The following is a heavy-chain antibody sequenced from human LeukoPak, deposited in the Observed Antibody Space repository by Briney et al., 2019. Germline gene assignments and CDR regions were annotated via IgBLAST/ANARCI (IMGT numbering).Heavy chain of an antibody. J-gene: IGHJ4*02. CDR3: ARDHDWAFDY. V-gene: IGHV3-48*02. CDR2: INRGGDNI. D-gene: IGHD3-9*01. CDR1: GFTFSSYS. Sequence: GRSLRLPCSASGFTFSSYSMNWVRRAPGKGLEWLAYINRGGDNIWYADSVKGRFTISRDNARDSLFLQMNSLRDEDTAVYYCARDHDWAFDYWGQGTLVTVSS.